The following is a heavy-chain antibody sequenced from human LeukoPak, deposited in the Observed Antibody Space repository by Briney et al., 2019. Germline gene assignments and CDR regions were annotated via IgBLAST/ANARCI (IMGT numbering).Heavy chain of an antibody. V-gene: IGHV1-69*04. D-gene: IGHD2-21*02. CDR3: AREVLAYCGGDCYSPFDY. CDR2: IIPIFGIA. CDR1: GGTFSSYA. J-gene: IGHJ4*02. Sequence: SVKVSCKASGGTFSSYAISWVRQAPGQGLEWMGRIIPIFGIANYAQKFQGRVTITADKSTSTAYVELSSLRSEDTAVYYCAREVLAYCGGDCYSPFDYWGQGTLVTVSS.